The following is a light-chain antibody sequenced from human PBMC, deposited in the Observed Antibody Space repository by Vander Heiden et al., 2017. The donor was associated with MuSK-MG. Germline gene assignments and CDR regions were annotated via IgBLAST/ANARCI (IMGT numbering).Light chain of an antibody. CDR2: EVS. Sequence: QSALTQPASVSESPGQSITISCTATSSNVVGYNYVSWYQQHPGKAHKLVIYEVSNRPAGVSSRFSGSKYGNTASLTISGPQTEDEADYYCNSFTSSSTVVFGGGTKLTVL. CDR1: SSNVVGYNY. CDR3: NSFTSSSTVV. J-gene: IGLJ2*01. V-gene: IGLV2-14*03.